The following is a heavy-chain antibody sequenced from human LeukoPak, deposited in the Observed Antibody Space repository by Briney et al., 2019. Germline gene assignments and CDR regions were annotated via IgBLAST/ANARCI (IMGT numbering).Heavy chain of an antibody. CDR1: GFTFSSYS. Sequence: PGGSLRLSCAASGFTFSSYSMNWVRQAPGKGLEWVSSISSSGSTIYYADSVKGRFTISRDNAKNSLYLQMNSLRAEDTAVYYCAREGYSYGFAEFDYWGQGTLVTVSS. CDR2: ISSSGSTI. CDR3: AREGYSYGFAEFDY. J-gene: IGHJ4*02. D-gene: IGHD5-18*01. V-gene: IGHV3-21*04.